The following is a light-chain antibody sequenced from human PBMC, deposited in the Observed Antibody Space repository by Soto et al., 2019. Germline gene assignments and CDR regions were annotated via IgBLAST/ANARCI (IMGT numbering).Light chain of an antibody. J-gene: IGKJ5*01. CDR3: QQSYRTPPIT. CDR1: HNIGTS. V-gene: IGKV1-39*01. CDR2: KAS. Sequence: DIQMTQSPSSLSASVGDRLTISFQASHNIGTSLNWYQHKPGKAPKLLIYKASSLESGVPSRFSGSGSGTEFTLTISSLQPDDFATYYCQQSYRTPPITFGQGTRLEIK.